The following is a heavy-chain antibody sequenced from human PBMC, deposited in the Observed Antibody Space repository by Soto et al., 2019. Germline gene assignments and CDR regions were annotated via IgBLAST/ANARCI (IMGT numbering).Heavy chain of an antibody. V-gene: IGHV4-39*01. Sequence: SETLSLTCIVSGSSITRRSSYWAWIRQPPGKGLDWVGTFYDGNTYHNPSLRSRITIAVDTSKNQFSLKLNSVAAADTAFYYCATTRGLAVGGSFDYWGQGMLVTVSS. CDR3: ATTRGLAVGGSFDY. D-gene: IGHD3-10*01. CDR2: FYDGNT. J-gene: IGHJ4*02. CDR1: GSSITRRSSY.